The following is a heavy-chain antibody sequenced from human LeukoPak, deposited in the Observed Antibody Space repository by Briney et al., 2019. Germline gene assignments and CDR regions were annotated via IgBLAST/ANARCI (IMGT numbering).Heavy chain of an antibody. J-gene: IGHJ4*02. D-gene: IGHD6-19*01. CDR1: GFTLSSYA. CDR3: ARDPYSSGWYDY. Sequence: GGSLRLSCAASGFTLSSYAMHWVRQAPGKGLEWVAVISYDGSNKYYADSVKGRFTISRDNSKNTLYLQMNSLRAEDTAVYYCARDPYSSGWYDYWGQGTLVTVSS. CDR2: ISYDGSNK. V-gene: IGHV3-30*04.